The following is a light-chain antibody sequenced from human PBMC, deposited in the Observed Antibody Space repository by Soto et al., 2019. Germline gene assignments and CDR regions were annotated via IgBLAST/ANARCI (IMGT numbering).Light chain of an antibody. J-gene: IGLJ1*01. CDR2: SNT. CDR3: AAWDDRLYV. CDR1: SSNIGSHT. Sequence: QSVLTQPPSASGAPGQTVTISCSGSSSNIGSHTVNWYQHLPGTAPKLLIYSNTQRPLGVPVRFSGPKSGTSASLAISGLQSEDEAEYYCAAWDDRLYVFGTGTKVTVL. V-gene: IGLV1-44*01.